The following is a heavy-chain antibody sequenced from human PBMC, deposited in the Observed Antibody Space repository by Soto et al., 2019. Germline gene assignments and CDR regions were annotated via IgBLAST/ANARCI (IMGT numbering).Heavy chain of an antibody. CDR1: GGSISSSSYY. CDR2: IYYSGST. CDR3: ARQVWRRYNFDY. D-gene: IGHD3-3*01. J-gene: IGHJ4*02. Sequence: PSETLSLTCTVSGGSISSSSYYWGWIRQPPGKGLEWIGSIYYSGSTYYNPSLKSRVTISVDTSKNQFSLKLSSVTAADTAVYYCARQVWRRYNFDYWGQGTLVTVSS. V-gene: IGHV4-39*01.